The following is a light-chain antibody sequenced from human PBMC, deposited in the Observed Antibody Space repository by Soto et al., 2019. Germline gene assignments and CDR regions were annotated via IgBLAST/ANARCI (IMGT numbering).Light chain of an antibody. CDR1: SSNIGTNT. CDR3: AAWDVSLNGYV. CDR2: SNH. Sequence: QSALTQPPSASGTPGQRVSISCSGGSSNIGTNTVNWYQHLPGTAPKLLIYSNHQRPSGVPDRFSGSKSGTSASLAISGLQSEDEADYYCAAWDVSLNGYVFGPGTKVTVL. J-gene: IGLJ1*01. V-gene: IGLV1-44*01.